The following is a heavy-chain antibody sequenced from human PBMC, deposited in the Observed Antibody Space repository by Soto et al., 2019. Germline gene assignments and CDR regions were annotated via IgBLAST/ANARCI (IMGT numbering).Heavy chain of an antibody. V-gene: IGHV3-11*01. J-gene: IGHJ4*01. CDR1: GFTFSDYY. CDR3: ERAGGRVVVITTKWPYFDY. Sequence: PGGSLRLSCAASGFTFSDYYMSWIRQAPGKGLEWVSYISSSGSTIYYADSVKGRFTISRDNAKNTLYLQMNSLRAEDTAVYYCERAGGRVVVITTKWPYFDYWGQEPWSPSPQ. D-gene: IGHD3-22*01. CDR2: ISSSGSTI.